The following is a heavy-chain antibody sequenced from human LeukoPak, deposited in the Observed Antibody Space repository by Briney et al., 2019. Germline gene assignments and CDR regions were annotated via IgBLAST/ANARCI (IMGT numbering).Heavy chain of an antibody. CDR2: IYYSGST. J-gene: IGHJ4*02. D-gene: IGHD5-24*01. CDR1: GGSISSSSYY. CDR3: ARGVRWLQLSYFDY. V-gene: IGHV4-31*03. Sequence: SETLSLTCTGSGGSISSSSYYWSWIRQHPGKGLEWIGYIYYSGSTYYNPSLKSRVTISVNTSKNQFSLKLSSVTAADTAVYYCARGVRWLQLSYFDYWGQGTLVTVSS.